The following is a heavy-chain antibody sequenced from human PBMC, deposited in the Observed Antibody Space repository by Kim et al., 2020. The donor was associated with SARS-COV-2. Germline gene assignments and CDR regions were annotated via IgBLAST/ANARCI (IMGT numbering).Heavy chain of an antibody. CDR1: GFTFSSYG. J-gene: IGHJ5*02. CDR2: ISYDGSNK. V-gene: IGHV3-30*18. CDR3: AKAYNSGTNWFDP. Sequence: GGSLRLSCAASGFTFSSYGMQWARQAPGKGLEWVAVISYDGSNKYYTDSVEGRFIISRDNSKNTLYLQMNSLRTDDTALYYCAKAYNSGTNWFDPWGQGTLVTVSS. D-gene: IGHD3-10*01.